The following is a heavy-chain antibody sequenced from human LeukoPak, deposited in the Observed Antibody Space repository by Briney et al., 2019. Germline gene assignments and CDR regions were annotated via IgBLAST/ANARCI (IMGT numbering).Heavy chain of an antibody. Sequence: SETLSLTCTVSGGSISSGGYYWSWIRQHPGKGLEWIGYIYYSGSTYYNSSLKSRVTISVDTSKNQFSLKLSSVTAADTAVYYCAREYAHRFDPWGQGTLVTVSS. J-gene: IGHJ5*02. CDR1: GGSISSGGYY. CDR3: AREYAHRFDP. D-gene: IGHD2-2*01. CDR2: IYYSGST. V-gene: IGHV4-31*03.